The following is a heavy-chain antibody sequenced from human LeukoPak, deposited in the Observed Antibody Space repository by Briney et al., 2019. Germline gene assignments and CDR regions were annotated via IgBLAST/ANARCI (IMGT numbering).Heavy chain of an antibody. J-gene: IGHJ5*02. Sequence: PGGSLRLSCAASGFTFSDYYMSWIRQAPGKGLEWVSYISSSGSTIYYADSVKGRFTISRDNAKNSLYLRMNSLRAEDTAVYYCARDSFGYSYGHNWFDPWGQGTLVTVSS. D-gene: IGHD5-18*01. CDR2: ISSSGSTI. V-gene: IGHV3-11*04. CDR3: ARDSFGYSYGHNWFDP. CDR1: GFTFSDYY.